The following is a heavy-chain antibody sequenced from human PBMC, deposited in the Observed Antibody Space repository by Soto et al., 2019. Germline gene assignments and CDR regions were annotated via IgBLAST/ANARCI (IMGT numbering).Heavy chain of an antibody. J-gene: IGHJ5*02. CDR3: ARXSSRIVVVAASNNWFDP. Sequence: ASVEVSCKDSGYTFTSYAMHWVRQAPGQRLEWMGWINAGNGNTKYSQKFQGRVTITRDTSASTAYMELSSLRSEDTAVYYCARXSSRIVVVAASNNWFDPWGQGTLVTVSS. V-gene: IGHV1-3*01. CDR2: INAGNGNT. D-gene: IGHD2-15*01. CDR1: GYTFTSYA.